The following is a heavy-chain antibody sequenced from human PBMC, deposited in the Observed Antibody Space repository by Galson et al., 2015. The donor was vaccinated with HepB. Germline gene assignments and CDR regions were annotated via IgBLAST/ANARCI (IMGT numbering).Heavy chain of an antibody. CDR1: GLTFNSYG. J-gene: IGHJ6*02. Sequence: SLRLSCAGSGLTFNSYGMHWVRQAPGRGLEWVALISYDGRNKYYADSVKGRFTISRDKSKNTLYLQMNSLRPEDTAVYYCAKDFFVGADVWGQGTTVTVSS. CDR2: ISYDGRNK. V-gene: IGHV3-30*18. CDR3: AKDFFVGADV. D-gene: IGHD3-10*01.